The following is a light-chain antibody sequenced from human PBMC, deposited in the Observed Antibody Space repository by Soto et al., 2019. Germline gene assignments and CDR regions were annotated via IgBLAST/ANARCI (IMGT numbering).Light chain of an antibody. V-gene: IGLV3-21*04. Sequence: SYELTQPPSVSVAPGKTARITCGGTNIGSKSVHWYQQKPGQAPVLVIYYDSDRPSGIPERFSGSNSGNTATLTISRVEAGDEADYYCQVWDSSSDHPVFGTGTKVTVL. CDR3: QVWDSSSDHPV. CDR2: YDS. J-gene: IGLJ1*01. CDR1: NIGSKS.